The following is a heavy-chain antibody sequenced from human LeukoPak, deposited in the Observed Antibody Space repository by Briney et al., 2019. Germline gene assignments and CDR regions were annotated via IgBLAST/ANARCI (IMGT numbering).Heavy chain of an antibody. V-gene: IGHV3-30*18. Sequence: GGSLRLSCAASGFTFSSYGMHWVRQAPGKGLEWVAVISYDGSNKYYADSVMGRFTISRDNPKNTLYLQMNSLRAEDTAVYYCAKIEGSSGWFEAHFDYWGQGTLVTVSS. CDR3: AKIEGSSGWFEAHFDY. CDR1: GFTFSSYG. J-gene: IGHJ4*02. D-gene: IGHD6-19*01. CDR2: ISYDGSNK.